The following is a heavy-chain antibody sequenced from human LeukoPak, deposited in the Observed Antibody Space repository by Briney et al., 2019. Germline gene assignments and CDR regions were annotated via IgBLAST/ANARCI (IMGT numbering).Heavy chain of an antibody. J-gene: IGHJ4*02. CDR2: INGNGDSA. V-gene: IGHV3-43*02. CDR1: GFTFVDFA. CDR3: AKDKESRQGYNYGSFYDF. Sequence: GGSLRLSCAASGFTFVDFAMHWVRQVPGKGLEWVSFINGNGDSAHYADSVRGRFTISRDNSKNSLYMQLTSLRTEDSALYYCAKDKESRQGYNYGSFYDFWGEGALVTVSS. D-gene: IGHD5-18*01.